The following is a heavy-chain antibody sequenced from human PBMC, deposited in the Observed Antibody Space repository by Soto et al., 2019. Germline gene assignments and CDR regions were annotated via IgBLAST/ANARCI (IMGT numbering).Heavy chain of an antibody. CDR3: ARVNYDFWSGTSMDV. Sequence: PSETLSLTCTVSGGSISSSSYWWGWIRQSPGKGLEWIGYIYYSGSTNYNPSLKSRVTISVDTSKNQFSLKLSSVTAADTAVYYCARVNYDFWSGTSMDVWGKGTTVTVSS. D-gene: IGHD3-3*01. J-gene: IGHJ6*03. V-gene: IGHV4-61*05. CDR2: IYYSGST. CDR1: GGSISSSSYW.